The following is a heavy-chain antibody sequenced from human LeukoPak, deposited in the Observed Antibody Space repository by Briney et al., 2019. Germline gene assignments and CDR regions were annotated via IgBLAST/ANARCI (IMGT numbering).Heavy chain of an antibody. J-gene: IGHJ4*02. CDR1: GGSFSGYY. V-gene: IGHV4-34*01. D-gene: IGHD3-10*01. Sequence: SETLSLTCAVYGGSFSGYYWSWIRQPPGKGLEWIGEINHSGSTNNNPSLKSRVTMSVDTSKNQFSLKLSSVTAADTAVYYCARVSGNYYGGGGSDYWGQGTLVTVSS. CDR3: ARVSGNYYGGGGSDY. CDR2: INHSGST.